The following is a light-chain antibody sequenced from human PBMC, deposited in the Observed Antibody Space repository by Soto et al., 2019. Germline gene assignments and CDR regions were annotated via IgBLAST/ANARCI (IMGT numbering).Light chain of an antibody. CDR1: QSVSSN. V-gene: IGKV3-15*01. J-gene: IGKJ5*01. CDR3: QQYNSWSSIT. Sequence: EIVMTQSPATLFVSPGERATLSCRASQSVSSNLAWYQQKPGQAPRLLIYGASTRATGIPGRFSGSGSGTEFALTISSLQSDDLAIYYCQQYNSWSSITFGQGTRLEIK. CDR2: GAS.